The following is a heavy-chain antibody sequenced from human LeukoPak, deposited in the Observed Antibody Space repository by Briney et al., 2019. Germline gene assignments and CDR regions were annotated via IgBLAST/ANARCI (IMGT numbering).Heavy chain of an antibody. CDR3: ASLWELIGS. J-gene: IGHJ4*02. V-gene: IGHV3-30-3*01. Sequence: WGSLRLSCAASGFTFSTYVMHWVRQAPGKGLEWVAVISYDGSNKYYADSVKGRFTISRDNSKNTLYLQMNSLRVEDTAIYYCASLWELIGSWGQGTLVTVSS. CDR1: GFTFSTYV. D-gene: IGHD1-26*01. CDR2: ISYDGSNK.